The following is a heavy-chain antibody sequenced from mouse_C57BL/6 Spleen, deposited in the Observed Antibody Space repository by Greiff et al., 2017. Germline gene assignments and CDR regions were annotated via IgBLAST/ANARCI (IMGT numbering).Heavy chain of an antibody. D-gene: IGHD3-1*01. CDR2: INPSSGYT. CDR1: GYTFTSYW. CDR3: ARERIGSEGGAMDY. Sequence: QVQLQQSGAELVKPGASVKLSCKASGYTFTSYWMHWVKQRPGQGLEWIGYINPSSGYTKYNQKFKDKATLTADKSSSTAYMQLSSLTYEDYAVYYCARERIGSEGGAMDYWGQGTSVTVSS. V-gene: IGHV1-7*01. J-gene: IGHJ4*01.